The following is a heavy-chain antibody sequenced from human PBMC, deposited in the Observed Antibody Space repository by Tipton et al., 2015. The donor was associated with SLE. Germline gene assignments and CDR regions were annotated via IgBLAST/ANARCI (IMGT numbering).Heavy chain of an antibody. D-gene: IGHD3-10*01. J-gene: IGHJ4*02. CDR2: INHSGST. CDR3: ARAGSYYDY. CDR1: GGSFSGYY. Sequence: LRLSCAVYGGSFSGYYWSWIRQPPGKGLEWIGEINHSGSTNYNPSLKSRVTISVDTSKNQFSLKLSSATAADTAVYYCARAGSYYDYWGQGTLVTVSS. V-gene: IGHV4-34*01.